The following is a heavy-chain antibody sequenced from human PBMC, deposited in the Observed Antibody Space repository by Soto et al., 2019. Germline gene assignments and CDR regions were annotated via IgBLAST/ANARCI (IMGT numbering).Heavy chain of an antibody. CDR2: ITSDTNTI. D-gene: IGHD6-19*01. Sequence: EVQLVESGGGLVQPGGSLRLTCVASGFPFSIYSMNWVRQAPGKGLEWSSYITSDTNTIKYADSVKGRFTISRDNAKNLVYLQMNSLRDEETVVYFCARSVEGHFDYWGQGTVVTVSS. V-gene: IGHV3-48*02. CDR1: GFPFSIYS. J-gene: IGHJ4*02. CDR3: ARSVEGHFDY.